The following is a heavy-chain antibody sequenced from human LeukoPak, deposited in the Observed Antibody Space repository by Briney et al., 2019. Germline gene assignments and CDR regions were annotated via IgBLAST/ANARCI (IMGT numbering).Heavy chain of an antibody. J-gene: IGHJ2*01. CDR2: IYYSGGT. Sequence: SETLSLTCTVSGVSISSYYWSWIRQPPGKGLEWIGYIYYSGGTNYNPSLQSRVTMSVDTSKNHFSLRLSSVTAADTAVYYCARGRGYSGYDLDWYFDLWGRGTLVTVSS. V-gene: IGHV4-59*01. CDR1: GVSISSYY. D-gene: IGHD5-12*01. CDR3: ARGRGYSGYDLDWYFDL.